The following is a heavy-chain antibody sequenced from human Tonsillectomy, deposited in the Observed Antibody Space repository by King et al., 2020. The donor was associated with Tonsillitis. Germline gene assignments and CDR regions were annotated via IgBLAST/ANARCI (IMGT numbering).Heavy chain of an antibody. J-gene: IGHJ6*02. Sequence: VQLQESGPGLVKPSETLSLTCSVSGVSVTSNNYYWSWMRQAPGKGLEWIGYIFYRGSTNYNPSLKSRLTISIDTSKNQFSLKVSSVTAADTAVYYCAGGRVYCSGGSCYEDYYYGMDVWGQGTTVTVSS. D-gene: IGHD2-15*01. CDR2: IFYRGST. CDR1: GVSVTSNNYY. V-gene: IGHV4-61*01. CDR3: AGGRVYCSGGSCYEDYYYGMDV.